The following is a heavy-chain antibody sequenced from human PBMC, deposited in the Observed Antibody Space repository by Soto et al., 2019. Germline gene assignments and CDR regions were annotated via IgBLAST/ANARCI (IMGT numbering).Heavy chain of an antibody. CDR2: IFHSGST. CDR3: AHRPIVGAAI. D-gene: IGHD1-26*01. V-gene: IGHV4-4*02. J-gene: IGHJ4*02. CDR1: GGSISNSNW. Sequence: QVQLQESGPGLVKPSGTLSLTCAVFGGSISNSNWWTWVRQPPGKGLDWIGEIFHSGSTNYNSSLMCRFTISVDKANNQFSLKLSSVTAADTAVYYCAHRPIVGAAIWGQGTLVTVSS.